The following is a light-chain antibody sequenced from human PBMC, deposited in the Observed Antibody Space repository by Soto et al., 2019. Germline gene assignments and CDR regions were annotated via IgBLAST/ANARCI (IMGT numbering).Light chain of an antibody. V-gene: IGKV3-20*01. CDR3: QQYGNSPLT. J-gene: IGKJ4*01. CDR1: QSVSSSY. CDR2: GAS. Sequence: EIVLTQSPGTLSLSPGERATLSCRASQSVSSSYLAWYQQKPGQAPRLLIYGASSRATGIPDRFSGSGSGTDFTLTISRLEAEDFALYYCQQYGNSPLTFGGGTKVEIK.